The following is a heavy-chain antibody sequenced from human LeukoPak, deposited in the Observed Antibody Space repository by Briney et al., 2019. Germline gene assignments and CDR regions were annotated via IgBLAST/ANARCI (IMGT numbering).Heavy chain of an antibody. CDR3: ARPLYYYDSSGYSSGAFDI. CDR2: IYHSGST. V-gene: IGHV4-30-2*02. Sequence: PSQTLSLTCAVSGGSISSGGYSWSWIRQPPGKGLEWIGYIYHSGSTYYNPSLKSRVTISVDTSKNQFSLKLSSVTAADTAVYYCARPLYYYDSSGYSSGAFDIWGQGTMVTVSS. CDR1: GGSISSGGYS. J-gene: IGHJ3*02. D-gene: IGHD3-22*01.